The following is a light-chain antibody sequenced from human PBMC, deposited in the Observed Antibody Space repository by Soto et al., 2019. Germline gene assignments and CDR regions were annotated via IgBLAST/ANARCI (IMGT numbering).Light chain of an antibody. CDR2: AAS. Sequence: EVVMTQSPATLSVSPGERATLSCRASQSVSSHYLAWYQQKPGQAPRLLIYAASSRATGIPVRFSGSGSGTDFTLTISRLEPEDFAVYYCQHFSNSPSITFGQGTRLENK. CDR3: QHFSNSPSIT. CDR1: QSVSSHY. V-gene: IGKV3-20*01. J-gene: IGKJ5*01.